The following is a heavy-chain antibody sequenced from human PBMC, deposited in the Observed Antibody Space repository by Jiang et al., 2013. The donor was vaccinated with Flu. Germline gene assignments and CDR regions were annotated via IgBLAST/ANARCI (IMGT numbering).Heavy chain of an antibody. Sequence: TLTLTCTFSGFSLSTSGVGVGWLRQPPGKALEWLTLIYWDDDNRYSPSLKSRLTITKDTSKNQVVLTMTNMDPVDTATYYCAHSNSGSYKDDYFDYWGQGTLVTVSS. CDR3: AHSNSGSYKDDYFDY. V-gene: IGHV2-5*02. D-gene: IGHD1-26*01. J-gene: IGHJ4*02. CDR1: GFSLSTSGVG. CDR2: IYWDDDN.